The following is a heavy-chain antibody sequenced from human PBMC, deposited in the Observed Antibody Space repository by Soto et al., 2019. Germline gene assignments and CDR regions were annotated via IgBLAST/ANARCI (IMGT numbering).Heavy chain of an antibody. CDR1: GFTFSSYG. Sequence: ESGGGVVQPGRSLRLSCAASGFTFSSYGMHRVRQAPGKGLEWVAVIWYDGSNKYYADSVKGRFTISRDNSKNTLYLQMNSLRAEDTAVYYCAREHSSSNEGYYYYGMDVWGQGTTVTVSS. D-gene: IGHD6-6*01. CDR2: IWYDGSNK. J-gene: IGHJ6*02. CDR3: AREHSSSNEGYYYYGMDV. V-gene: IGHV3-33*01.